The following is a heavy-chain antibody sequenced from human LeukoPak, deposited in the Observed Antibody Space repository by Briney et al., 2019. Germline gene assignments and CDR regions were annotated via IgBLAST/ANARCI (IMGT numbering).Heavy chain of an antibody. J-gene: IGHJ1*01. Sequence: SETLSLTCTVSGGSISSYYWSWIRQPAGKGPEWIGRIYTSGSTNYNPSLKSRVTMSVETSKNQFSLKWSSVTAADTAVYYCAREDYYDSSGYYLMRYFQHWGQGTLVTVSS. D-gene: IGHD3-22*01. CDR2: IYTSGST. CDR1: GGSISSYY. CDR3: AREDYYDSSGYYLMRYFQH. V-gene: IGHV4-4*07.